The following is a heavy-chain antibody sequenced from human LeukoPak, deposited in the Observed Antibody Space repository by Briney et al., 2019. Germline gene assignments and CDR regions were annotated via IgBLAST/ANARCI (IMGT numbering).Heavy chain of an antibody. D-gene: IGHD3-10*01. CDR1: GYTFTSYG. V-gene: IGHV1-18*01. J-gene: IGHJ4*02. CDR3: ARDPLLLWFAELHY. Sequence: ASVKVSCKASGYTFTSYGISWVRQAPGQGLEWMGWISAYSGNTNYAQKLQGRVAMTTETSTSTAYMELRSLRSDDTAVYYCARDPLLLWFAELHYWGQGTLVTVSS. CDR2: ISAYSGNT.